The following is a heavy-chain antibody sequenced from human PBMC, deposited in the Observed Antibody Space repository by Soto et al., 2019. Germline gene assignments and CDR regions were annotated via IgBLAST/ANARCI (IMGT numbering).Heavy chain of an antibody. V-gene: IGHV4-59*01. CDR1: DGSISSYY. D-gene: IGHD3-22*01. CDR3: ASQYYYDSSGSQTFDY. CDR2: IYYGGGT. J-gene: IGHJ4*02. Sequence: SQTMSLTCTVSDGSISSYYWNWIRQPPGKGLEWIGDIYYGGGTNYNPSLKSRVTLSVDTSKNQFSLKLSSVTAADTAVYYCASQYYYDSSGSQTFDYWGQGTQVTVSS.